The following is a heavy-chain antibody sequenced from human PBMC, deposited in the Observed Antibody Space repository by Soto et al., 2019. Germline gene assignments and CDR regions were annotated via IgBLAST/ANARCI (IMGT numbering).Heavy chain of an antibody. J-gene: IGHJ6*01. V-gene: IGHV1-46*01. CDR1: GYTFTSYY. CDR2: INPSGGST. D-gene: IGHD5-12*01. CDR3: ARGEDNSGYGYGLDV. Sequence: GSSVKVACNASGYTFTSYYMHWVRQAPGQGLEWMGIINPSGGSTSYAQKFQGRVTMTRDTSTSTVYMKLSSLRSEDTAVYYCARGEDNSGYGYGLDVRRQGTTVTVSS.